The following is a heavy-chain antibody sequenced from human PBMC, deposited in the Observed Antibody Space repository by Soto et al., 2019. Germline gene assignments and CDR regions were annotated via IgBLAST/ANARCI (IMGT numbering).Heavy chain of an antibody. J-gene: IGHJ6*02. CDR3: ARLGEGGDSSMYYYYYGMDV. CDR2: IYYSGST. Sequence: PSETLSLTCTVSGGSISSSSYYWGWIRQPPGKGLEWIGSIYYSGSTYYNPSLKSRVTISVDTSKNQFSLKLSSVTAADTVVYYFARLGEGGDSSMYYYYYGMDVWGQGTTVTVSS. D-gene: IGHD3-16*01. V-gene: IGHV4-39*01. CDR1: GGSISSSSYY.